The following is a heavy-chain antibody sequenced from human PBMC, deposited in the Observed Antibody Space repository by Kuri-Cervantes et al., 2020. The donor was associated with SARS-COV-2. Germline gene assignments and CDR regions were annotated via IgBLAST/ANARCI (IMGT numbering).Heavy chain of an antibody. J-gene: IGHJ4*02. Sequence: GGSLRLSCAASGFTFSDYYMSWIRQAPGKGLEWLSYISSSGTYTNYADSVKGRFTISRDNAKNSPYLQMNSLRDEDTAVYYCARDGGGYYDSSGYYGQLGFDYWGQGTLVTVSS. V-gene: IGHV3-11*06. CDR1: GFTFSDYY. CDR2: ISSSGTYT. D-gene: IGHD3-22*01. CDR3: ARDGGGYYDSSGYYGQLGFDY.